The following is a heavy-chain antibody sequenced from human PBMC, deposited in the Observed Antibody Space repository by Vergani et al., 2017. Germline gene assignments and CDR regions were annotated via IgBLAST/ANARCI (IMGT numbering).Heavy chain of an antibody. D-gene: IGHD2-21*02. J-gene: IGHJ4*02. V-gene: IGHV4-34*01. CDR3: ASIVVVTATQYYFDY. Sequence: QVQLQQWGAGLLKPSETLSLTCAVYGGSFSGYYWSWIRQPPGKGLEWIGSIYHSVSTNYNPSLKSRVTISVDTSKNQFSLKLSSVTAADTAVYYCASIVVVTATQYYFDYWGQGTLVTVSS. CDR2: IYHSVST. CDR1: GGSFSGYY.